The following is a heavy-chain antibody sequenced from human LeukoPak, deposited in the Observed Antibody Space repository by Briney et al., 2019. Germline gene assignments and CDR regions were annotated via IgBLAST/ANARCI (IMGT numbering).Heavy chain of an antibody. Sequence: PGGSLRLSCAASGFTFSSYWMSWVRQSPGKGLEWVANIKQDGGEKNYVDSVKGRFTISRDNAKNSLYLQMNSLRDEDTAVYYCARGLNWFDTWGQGILVIVSS. CDR2: IKQDGGEK. J-gene: IGHJ5*02. CDR1: GFTFSSYW. V-gene: IGHV3-7*01. CDR3: ARGLNWFDT.